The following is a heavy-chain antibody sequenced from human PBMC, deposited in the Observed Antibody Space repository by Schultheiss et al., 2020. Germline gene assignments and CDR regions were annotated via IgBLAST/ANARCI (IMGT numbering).Heavy chain of an antibody. Sequence: SETLSLTCTVSGGSISSGSYYWSWIRQHPGKGLEWIGYIRHRGSPNYSPSLKSRVSLLEDTSKNQFSLRLTSVTAADTAVYYCARGFPFDFWGQGIRVTVSS. J-gene: IGHJ4*02. CDR3: ARGFPFDF. CDR2: IRHRGSP. D-gene: IGHD3-3*01. CDR1: GGSISSGSYY. V-gene: IGHV4-61*01.